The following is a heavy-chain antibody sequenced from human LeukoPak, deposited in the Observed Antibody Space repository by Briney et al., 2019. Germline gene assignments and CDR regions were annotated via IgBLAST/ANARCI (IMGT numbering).Heavy chain of an antibody. D-gene: IGHD2-15*01. CDR3: ARAFFGSSGGPPANGDY. J-gene: IGHJ4*02. CDR2: INWNGGST. CDR1: GFTFDDYG. V-gene: IGHV3-20*04. Sequence: GGSLRLSCAASGFTFDDYGMSWVRQAPGKGLEWVSGINWNGGSTGYADSVKGRFTISRDNAKNSLYLQMNSLRAEDTALYYCARAFFGSSGGPPANGDYWGQGTLVTVSS.